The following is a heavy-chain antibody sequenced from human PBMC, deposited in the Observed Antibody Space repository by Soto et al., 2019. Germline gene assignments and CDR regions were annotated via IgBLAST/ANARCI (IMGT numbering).Heavy chain of an antibody. Sequence: GGSLRLSCAASGFTFSSYAMSWVRQAPGKGLEWVSAISGSGGSTYYADSVKGRFTISRDNSKNTLYLQMNSLRAEDTAVYYCAKVHSGITGKTGRFVRGGRKDNPNWFDPWGQGTLVTVSS. D-gene: IGHD1-20*01. J-gene: IGHJ5*02. V-gene: IGHV3-23*01. CDR3: AKVHSGITGKTGRFVRGGRKDNPNWFDP. CDR1: GFTFSSYA. CDR2: ISGSGGST.